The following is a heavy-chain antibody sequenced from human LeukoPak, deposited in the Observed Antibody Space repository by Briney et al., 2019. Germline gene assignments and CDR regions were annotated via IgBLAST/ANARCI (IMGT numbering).Heavy chain of an antibody. V-gene: IGHV3-23*01. CDR1: GITLSNYG. CDR2: LSGSGGGT. D-gene: IGHD3-10*01. Sequence: GGSLRLSCAVSGITLSNYGMSWVRQAPGKGQEWVAGLSGSGGGTNYADSVKGRFPISRDNAKNTLHLQMNSLTAQTTAVYFCAKRGVVIRVILVGFHKEAYYFDSWGQGALVTVSS. J-gene: IGHJ4*02. CDR3: AKRGVVIRVILVGFHKEAYYFDS.